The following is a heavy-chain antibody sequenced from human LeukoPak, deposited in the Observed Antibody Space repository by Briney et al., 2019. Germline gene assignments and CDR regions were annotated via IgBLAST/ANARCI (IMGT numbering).Heavy chain of an antibody. D-gene: IGHD4-17*01. V-gene: IGHV4-30-2*01. Sequence: PSQTLSLTCAVSGGSISSGGYSWSRIRQPPGKGLEWIGYIYHSGSTYYNPSLKSRVTISVDRSKNQFSLKLSSVTAADTAVYYCARATTVTDGEAFDIWGQGTMVTVSS. CDR1: GGSISSGGYS. CDR2: IYHSGST. J-gene: IGHJ3*02. CDR3: ARATTVTDGEAFDI.